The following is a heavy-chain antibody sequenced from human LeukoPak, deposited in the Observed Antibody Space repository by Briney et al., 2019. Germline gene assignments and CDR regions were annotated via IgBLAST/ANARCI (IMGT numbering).Heavy chain of an antibody. D-gene: IGHD6-19*01. CDR3: ALGFGQWLVRTDY. J-gene: IGHJ4*02. CDR2: IIPIFGTA. CDR1: GGTFSSYA. V-gene: IGHV1-69*05. Sequence: WASVKVSCKASGGTFSSYAISWVRQAPGQGLEWMGGIIPIFGTANYAQKFQGRVTITTDESTSTAYMELSSLRSEDTAVYYCALGFGQWLVRTDYWGQGTLVTVSS.